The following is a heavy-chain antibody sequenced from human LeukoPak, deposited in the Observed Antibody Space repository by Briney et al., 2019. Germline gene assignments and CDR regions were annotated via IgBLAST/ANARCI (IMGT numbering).Heavy chain of an antibody. Sequence: GGSLRLSCAASGFTFSDYYMSWIRQAPGKGLEWVSTISGGGDGPYYADSVKGRFTISRDNSKNTLYLQMNSLRAEDTAVYYCAKDQSGADYWGQGTLVTVSS. CDR3: AKDQSGADY. CDR2: ISGGGDGP. CDR1: GFTFSDYY. D-gene: IGHD1-1*01. V-gene: IGHV3-23*01. J-gene: IGHJ4*02.